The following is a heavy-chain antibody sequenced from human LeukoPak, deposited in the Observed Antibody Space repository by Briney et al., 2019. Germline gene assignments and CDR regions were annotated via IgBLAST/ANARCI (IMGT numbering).Heavy chain of an antibody. J-gene: IGHJ6*02. D-gene: IGHD2-15*01. CDR2: IYSGGST. Sequence: GGSLRLSCAASGFTVSSNYMSWVRQAPGKGLEWVSVIYSGGSTYYADSVKGRFTISRDNSKNTLYLQMNSLRAEDTAVYYCASRYCSGGSCSYERSYYYYGMDVWGQGTTVTVSS. CDR1: GFTVSSNY. CDR3: ASRYCSGGSCSYERSYYYYGMDV. V-gene: IGHV3-66*01.